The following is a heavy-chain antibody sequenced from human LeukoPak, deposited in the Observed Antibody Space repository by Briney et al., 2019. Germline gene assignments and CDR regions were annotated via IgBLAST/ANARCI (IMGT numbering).Heavy chain of an antibody. V-gene: IGHV1-8*01. CDR3: ARHALVDIVAPSA. CDR2: MNPNSGNT. Sequence: ASVKVSCKASGYTFTSYDINWVRQATGQGLEWMGWMNPNSGNTGYAQKFQGRVTMTTDTSTSTAYMELRSLRSDDTAVYYCARHALVDIVAPSAWGQGTMVTVSS. D-gene: IGHD5-12*01. J-gene: IGHJ3*01. CDR1: GYTFTSYD.